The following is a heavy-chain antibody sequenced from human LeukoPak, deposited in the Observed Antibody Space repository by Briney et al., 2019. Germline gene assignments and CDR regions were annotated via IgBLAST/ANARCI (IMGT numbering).Heavy chain of an antibody. J-gene: IGHJ5*02. CDR3: ATDRVVSGRFGEVAS. D-gene: IGHD3-10*01. V-gene: IGHV3-21*01. Sequence: PGGSLRLSCAASGFTFSSYSMNWVRQAPGKGLEWVSFISSDNAYIYYADSVKGRFTISRDNARNSLYLQMNSLRAEDTAIYYCATDRVVSGRFGEVASWGQGTLVTVSS. CDR1: GFTFSSYS. CDR2: ISSDNAYI.